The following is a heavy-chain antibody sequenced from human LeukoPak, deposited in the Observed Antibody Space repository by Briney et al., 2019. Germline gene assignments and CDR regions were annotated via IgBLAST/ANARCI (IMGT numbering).Heavy chain of an antibody. CDR2: IKQDGSEK. CDR3: ASTATCSF. J-gene: IGHJ3*01. CDR1: GFTFCNYW. Sequence: GGSLRLSCAASGFTFCNYWMTWVRQAPGKGLEWVANIKQDGSEKNYVDSVKGRFTISRDNAQNSLYLQMNSLRAEDTAVYYCASTATCSFWGQGTMVTVSS. D-gene: IGHD2-2*01. V-gene: IGHV3-7*01.